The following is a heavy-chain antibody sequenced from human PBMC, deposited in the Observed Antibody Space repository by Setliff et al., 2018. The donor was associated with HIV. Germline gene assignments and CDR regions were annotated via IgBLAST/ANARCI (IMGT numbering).Heavy chain of an antibody. D-gene: IGHD6-19*01. Sequence: ASVKVSCKASGYTFTRYDINWVRQATGQGLEWMGWMNPNSGNTGYAQKFQGRITMTRNTAISTAYMELSSLGSDDTAVYYCARDAPRQWLEQKAFDIWGQGTMVTVSS. J-gene: IGHJ3*02. CDR1: GYTFTRYD. CDR2: MNPNSGNT. V-gene: IGHV1-8*01. CDR3: ARDAPRQWLEQKAFDI.